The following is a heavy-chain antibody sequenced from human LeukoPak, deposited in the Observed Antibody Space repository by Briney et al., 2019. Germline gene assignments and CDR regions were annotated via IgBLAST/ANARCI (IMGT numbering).Heavy chain of an antibody. CDR3: ARGYGLNPVDF. Sequence: GASVKVSCKASGYTFTGSYMHWVRQAPGQGLEWMGWINPNSGGTNYVKKFQGRVTMTRDTSISTACMEVSRLRSDDTAIYYCARGYGLNPVDFWGQGTLVTVS. J-gene: IGHJ4*02. V-gene: IGHV1-2*02. CDR2: INPNSGGT. D-gene: IGHD4-17*01. CDR1: GYTFTGSY.